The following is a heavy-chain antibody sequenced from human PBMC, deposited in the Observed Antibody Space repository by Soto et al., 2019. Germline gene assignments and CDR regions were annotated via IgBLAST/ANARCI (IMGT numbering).Heavy chain of an antibody. D-gene: IGHD2-15*01. CDR3: AREGRPYGMDV. Sequence: QVQLVQSGAEVKKPGSSVKVSCKASGGTFSSYTISWVRQAPGQGLEWMGRIIPILGIANYAQKFQGRVTXNXXKSTRTAYMELSSLRSEDTAVYYWAREGRPYGMDVWGQGTTVTVSS. CDR1: GGTFSSYT. V-gene: IGHV1-69*08. CDR2: IIPILGIA. J-gene: IGHJ6*02.